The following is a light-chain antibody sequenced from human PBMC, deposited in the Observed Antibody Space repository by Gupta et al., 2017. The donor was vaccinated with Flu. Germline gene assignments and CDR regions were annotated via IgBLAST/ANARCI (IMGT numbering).Light chain of an antibody. Sequence: SSDVGAHDYVSWYQHHPGKAPKLLIYEVTNRPLGVSSRFSGSKSGITASLTISGLQAEDEADYYCSSFTTRITYVFGSGTRVTVL. CDR2: EVT. CDR1: SSDVGAHDY. V-gene: IGLV2-14*01. J-gene: IGLJ1*01. CDR3: SSFTTRITYV.